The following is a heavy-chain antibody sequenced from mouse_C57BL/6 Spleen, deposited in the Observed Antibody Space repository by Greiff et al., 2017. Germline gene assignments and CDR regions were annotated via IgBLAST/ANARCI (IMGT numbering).Heavy chain of an antibody. J-gene: IGHJ3*01. Sequence: VQLQQPGAELVMPGASVKLSCKASGYTFTSYWMHWVKQRPGQGLEWIGEIDPSASYTNYNQKFKGKSTLPVDKSSSTAYMQLSSLAAEDSAVYYCARKGYSNYAWFAYWGQGTLVTVSA. D-gene: IGHD2-5*01. CDR3: ARKGYSNYAWFAY. CDR2: IDPSASYT. V-gene: IGHV1-69*01. CDR1: GYTFTSYW.